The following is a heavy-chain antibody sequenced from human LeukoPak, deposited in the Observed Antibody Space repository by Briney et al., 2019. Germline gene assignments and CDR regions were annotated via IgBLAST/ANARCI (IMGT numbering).Heavy chain of an antibody. V-gene: IGHV4-34*01. CDR2: INHSGST. J-gene: IGHJ6*02. CDR3: ARDEFATNYYYGMDV. CDR1: GGSFSGYY. Sequence: PSETLSLTCAVYGGSFSGYYWSWIRQPPGKGLEWIGEINHSGSTNYNPSLKSRDTISVDTSKNQFSLKLSSVTAADTAVYYCARDEFATNYYYGMDVWGQGTTVTVSS. D-gene: IGHD1-1*01.